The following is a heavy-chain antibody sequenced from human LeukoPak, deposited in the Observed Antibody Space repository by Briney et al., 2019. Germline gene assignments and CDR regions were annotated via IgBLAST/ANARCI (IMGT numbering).Heavy chain of an antibody. J-gene: IGHJ4*02. V-gene: IGHV3-7*01. Sequence: PGGPLRPSCAASGFTFSNYWMSWVRQAPGKGLEWVANIKEDGSEKYYVDSVKGRFTISRDNARNSLYLQMNSLRAEDTAVYYCASGRQLGYWGQGTLVTVSS. CDR1: GFTFSNYW. CDR3: ASGRQLGY. CDR2: IKEDGSEK. D-gene: IGHD6-13*01.